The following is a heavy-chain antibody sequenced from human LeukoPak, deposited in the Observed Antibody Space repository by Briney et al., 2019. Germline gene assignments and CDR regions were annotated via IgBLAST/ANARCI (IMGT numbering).Heavy chain of an antibody. CDR2: ISGSGGST. V-gene: IGHV3-23*01. D-gene: IGHD3-16*01. CDR1: GITFSSYA. Sequence: GGSLRLSCAASGITFSSYAMSWVRQAPGKGLEWVSAISGSGGSTYYADSVKGRFTISRDNSKNTLYLQMNSLRAEDTAVYYCAKDQTGELWPIFDYWGQGTLVTVSS. CDR3: AKDQTGELWPIFDY. J-gene: IGHJ4*02.